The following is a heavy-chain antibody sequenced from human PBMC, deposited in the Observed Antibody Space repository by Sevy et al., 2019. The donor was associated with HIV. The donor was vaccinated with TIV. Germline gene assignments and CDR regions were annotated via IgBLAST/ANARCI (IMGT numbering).Heavy chain of an antibody. V-gene: IGHV1-2*06. CDR1: GYTFTGYY. Sequence: ASVKVSCKASGYTFTGYYMLWVRQAPGQGLEWMGRINPNSGGTNYAQKFQGRVTMTRDTSISTAYMELSRLRSDDTAVYYCARGGDSRGFLDYWGQGTLVTVSS. J-gene: IGHJ4*02. D-gene: IGHD3-22*01. CDR2: INPNSGGT. CDR3: ARGGDSRGFLDY.